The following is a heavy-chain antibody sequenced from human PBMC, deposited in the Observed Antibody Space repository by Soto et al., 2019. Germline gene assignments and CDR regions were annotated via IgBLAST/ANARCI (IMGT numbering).Heavy chain of an antibody. CDR1: VFIDSNSY. D-gene: IGHD6-19*01. CDR2: IYSGGST. J-gene: IGHJ4*02. V-gene: IGHV3-53*05. Sequence: PVGALRLSCAASVFIDSNSYLSSVRRAPGKGLEWVSVIYSGGSTYYADSVKGRFTISRDNSKNTLYLQMNSLRSEDTAVYYCARDYSPGYSSGWYFDYWGQGTLVTV. CDR3: ARDYSPGYSSGWYFDY.